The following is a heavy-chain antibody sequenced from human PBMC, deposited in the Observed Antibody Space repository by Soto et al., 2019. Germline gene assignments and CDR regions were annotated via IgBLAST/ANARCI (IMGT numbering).Heavy chain of an antibody. CDR1: GFTFSSYW. D-gene: IGHD4-17*01. V-gene: IGHV3-74*01. J-gene: IGHJ4*02. CDR3: ARGRGYGDYFYFDD. CDR2: IGSDGSPT. Sequence: EVQLVESGGGLVQPGGSLRLSCAASGFTFSSYWIHWVRQAPGKGLVWDSRIGSDGSPTRYADSVKGRFTISRDNAKNTLYLQMSSLRAEDTAVYYCARGRGYGDYFYFDDWGQGTLVTVSS.